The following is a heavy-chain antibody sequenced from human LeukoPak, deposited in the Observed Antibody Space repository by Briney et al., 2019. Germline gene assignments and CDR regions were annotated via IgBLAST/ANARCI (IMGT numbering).Heavy chain of an antibody. CDR1: GAPISSYY. J-gene: IGHJ6*02. CDR3: ARLGHYDSSAYSNSYYGMDV. V-gene: IGHV4-59*01. Sequence: SETLSLTCTVSGAPISSYYWTWIRQPPGRGLEWIGSKYYSGSTNYSPSLQSRVTMSVGTSTNQFSLKLGSVTAADTAVYYCARLGHYDSSAYSNSYYGMDVWGQGTTVTVSS. CDR2: KYYSGST. D-gene: IGHD3-22*01.